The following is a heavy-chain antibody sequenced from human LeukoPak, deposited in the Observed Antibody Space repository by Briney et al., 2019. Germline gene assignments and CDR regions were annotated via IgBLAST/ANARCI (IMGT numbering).Heavy chain of an antibody. CDR2: VHHTGRA. CDR1: GDSISGSNYH. V-gene: IGHV4-39*07. Sequence: PSETLSLTCTVSGDSISGSNYHWGWIRQPPGKGLEWLGTVHHTGRAFYNPSLRGRTTVSVDTSKNEFSMKLTSVTDADTAVYYCAREPDAWGQGILVIVSS. CDR3: AREPDA. J-gene: IGHJ5*02.